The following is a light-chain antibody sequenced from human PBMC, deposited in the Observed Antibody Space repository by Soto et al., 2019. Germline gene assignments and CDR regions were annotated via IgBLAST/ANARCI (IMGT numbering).Light chain of an antibody. Sequence: EIVMTQSPATLSVSPGERATLSCRASQNIRSNLAWYQQKPGQAPRLLIYDASTRATGIPAKFSGRGSGTEFTLSVSSLESEDFAVYYCQQYGSSGTFGQGTKVEIK. CDR1: QNIRSN. CDR3: QQYGSSGT. CDR2: DAS. J-gene: IGKJ1*01. V-gene: IGKV3-15*01.